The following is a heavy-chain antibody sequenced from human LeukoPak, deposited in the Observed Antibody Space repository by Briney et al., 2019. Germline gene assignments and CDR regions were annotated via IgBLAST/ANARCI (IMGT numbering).Heavy chain of an antibody. Sequence: ASVKVSCKASGYTFTGYYMHWVRQAPGQGLEWMGWINPNSGGTNYAQKFQGRVTMTRDMSISTAYMELSRLRSDDTAVYYCARDRGFGVVPTGDWGQGTLVTVSS. D-gene: IGHD3-3*01. V-gene: IGHV1-2*02. CDR2: INPNSGGT. J-gene: IGHJ4*02. CDR1: GYTFTGYY. CDR3: ARDRGFGVVPTGD.